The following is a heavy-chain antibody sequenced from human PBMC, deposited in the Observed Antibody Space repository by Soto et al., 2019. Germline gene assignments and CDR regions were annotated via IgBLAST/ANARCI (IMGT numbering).Heavy chain of an antibody. CDR3: ARSSSSGSHYLY. J-gene: IGHJ4*02. CDR1: GYSFTSIG. V-gene: IGHV1-18*01. Sequence: QVQLVQSGAEVKKPGASVKVSCRASGYSFTSIGISWVRQAPGQGLEWMGWISTYNGNTNCAQKFQGRVTMTTDTTTSTAYREVMTLRSDDTAVYYCARSSSSGSHYLYWGQGTLIPVSS. CDR2: ISTYNGNT. D-gene: IGHD1-26*01.